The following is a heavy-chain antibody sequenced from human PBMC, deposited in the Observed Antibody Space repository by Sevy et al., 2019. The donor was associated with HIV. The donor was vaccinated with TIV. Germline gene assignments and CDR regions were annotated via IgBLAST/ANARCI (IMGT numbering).Heavy chain of an antibody. V-gene: IGHV1-8*01. CDR2: RNPNSGNT. Sequence: ASVKVSCKASGYTFTSYDINWVRQATGQGLEWMGWRNPNSGNTGYAQKFQGRVTMTRNTSISTAYMELSSLRSEDTAVYYCARGNPQGYSYGYQVDYWGQGTLVTVSS. D-gene: IGHD5-18*01. CDR3: ARGNPQGYSYGYQVDY. CDR1: GYTFTSYD. J-gene: IGHJ4*02.